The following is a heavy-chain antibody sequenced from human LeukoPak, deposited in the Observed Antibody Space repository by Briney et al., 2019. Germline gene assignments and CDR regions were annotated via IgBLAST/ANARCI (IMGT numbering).Heavy chain of an antibody. V-gene: IGHV3-7*04. CDR3: ARGAYYYGSGYYYYYYMDV. D-gene: IGHD3-10*01. Sequence: GGSLRLSCAASGFTFSSYWMSWVRQAPGKGLEWVANIKQDGSEKYYVDSVKGRFTISRDNAKNSLYLQMNSLRAEDTAVYYCARGAYYYGSGYYYYYYMDVWGKGTTVTVSS. CDR2: IKQDGSEK. J-gene: IGHJ6*03. CDR1: GFTFSSYW.